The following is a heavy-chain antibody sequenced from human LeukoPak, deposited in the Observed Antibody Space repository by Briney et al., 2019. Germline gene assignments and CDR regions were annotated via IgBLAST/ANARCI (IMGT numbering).Heavy chain of an antibody. Sequence: GASVKVSCKASGSTLTGYYMHWVRQAPGQSLEWMGWINPDSGGTNYARDFQGRVTMTRDTSISTAYMELSRLRSDDTAVYYCARSKMGVTTPASDYWGQGTLVTVSS. CDR1: GSTLTGYY. CDR2: INPDSGGT. D-gene: IGHD1-26*01. J-gene: IGHJ4*02. CDR3: ARSKMGVTTPASDY. V-gene: IGHV1-2*02.